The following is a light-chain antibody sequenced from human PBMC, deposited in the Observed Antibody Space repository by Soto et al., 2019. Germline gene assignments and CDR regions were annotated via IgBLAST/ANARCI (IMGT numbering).Light chain of an antibody. J-gene: IGKJ1*01. CDR2: RAS. CDR3: QQYGDSLLT. CDR1: QSVSSN. V-gene: IGKV3-20*01. Sequence: EIVLTQSPATLSLSPGGRATLSCRASQSVSSNLAWYQQKPGQAPRLLIQRASTRATGIPARFSGSGSGTDFTLTISRLEPEDFAVYYCQQYGDSLLTFGQGTKVDIK.